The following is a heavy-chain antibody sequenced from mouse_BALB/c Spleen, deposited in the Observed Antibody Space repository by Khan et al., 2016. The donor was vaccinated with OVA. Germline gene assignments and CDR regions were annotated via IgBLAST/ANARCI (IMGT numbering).Heavy chain of an antibody. J-gene: IGHJ3*01. D-gene: IGHD2-12*01. CDR2: IWSGGRT. V-gene: IGHV2-2*02. Sequence: QVHLQLSGPGLVQPSQSLSITCTVSGFSLNSSGVHWVRQSPGKGLEWLGVIWSGGRTDYTAAFISRLSVSKDNSKSHVFFKLNKLQANDTAIYYCARNYNYDEGLSYWGQGTLVTVSA. CDR3: ARNYNYDEGLSY. CDR1: GFSLNSSG.